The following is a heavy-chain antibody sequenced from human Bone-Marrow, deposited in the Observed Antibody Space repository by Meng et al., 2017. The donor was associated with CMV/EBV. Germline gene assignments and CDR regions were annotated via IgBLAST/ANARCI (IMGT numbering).Heavy chain of an antibody. CDR1: GGTFSSYA. CDR2: IIPIFGTA. Sequence: SVKVSCKASGGTFSSYAISWVRQAPGQGLEWMGGIIPIFGTANYAQKFQGRVTITADKSTSTAYMELSSLRSEDTAVYYCARLKDIVVVPAATEGDYYYYGMDVWGQGTTVTVSS. V-gene: IGHV1-69*06. CDR3: ARLKDIVVVPAATEGDYYYYGMDV. J-gene: IGHJ6*02. D-gene: IGHD2-2*01.